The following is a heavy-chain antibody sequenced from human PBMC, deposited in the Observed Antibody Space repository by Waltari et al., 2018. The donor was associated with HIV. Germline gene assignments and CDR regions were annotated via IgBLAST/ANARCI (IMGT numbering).Heavy chain of an antibody. J-gene: IGHJ4*02. V-gene: IGHV5-51*01. D-gene: IGHD2-2*01. CDR2: IYPGDSDT. CDR3: VRHSPGTSSWPFDY. Sequence: EVQLVQSGAEVKKPGESLKISCKGSGYIFTNYWIGWVRQMPGKGLEWMGIIYPGDSDTTYSPSFEGQVTISADKSINTAYVHWSSLKASDTATYYCVRHSPGTSSWPFDYWGQGALVTVSP. CDR1: GYIFTNYW.